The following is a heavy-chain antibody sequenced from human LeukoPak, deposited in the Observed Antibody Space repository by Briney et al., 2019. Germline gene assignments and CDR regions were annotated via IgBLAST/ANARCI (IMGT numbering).Heavy chain of an antibody. J-gene: IGHJ3*02. CDR1: VGSFSGSYY. CDR2: LYSGGRI. CDR3: ARAPWAYGNYVHAFDI. Sequence: KPSETLSLTCSVSVGSFSGSYYWVWIRQPPGKGLEWIGSLYSGGRIYYNPSLMSRVTTSVDTSKNLFSLKLTSVTAADTAVYYCARAPWAYGNYVHAFDIWGQGTMVTVSS. V-gene: IGHV4-39*07. D-gene: IGHD4-11*01.